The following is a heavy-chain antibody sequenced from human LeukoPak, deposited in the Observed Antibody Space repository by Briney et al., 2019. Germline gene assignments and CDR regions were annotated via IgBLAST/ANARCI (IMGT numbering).Heavy chain of an antibody. CDR2: INPNSGDT. Sequence: GASVKVSCKASGYTFTGYYMHWVRQAPGQGLEWMGWINPNSGDTNYAQNFQGRVTMTRDTSISTAYMELSRLRSDDTAVYYCASRGYYYDSDSYFDIWGQGTVVTVSS. V-gene: IGHV1-2*02. D-gene: IGHD3-22*01. CDR3: ASRGYYYDSDSYFDI. CDR1: GYTFTGYY. J-gene: IGHJ3*02.